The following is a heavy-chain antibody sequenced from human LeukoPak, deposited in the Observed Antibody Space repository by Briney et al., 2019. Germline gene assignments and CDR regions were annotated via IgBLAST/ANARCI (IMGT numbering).Heavy chain of an antibody. V-gene: IGHV1-18*01. D-gene: IGHD6-19*01. CDR2: ISAYNGNT. CDR1: GYTFTSYG. J-gene: IGHJ6*02. CDR3: ARDRGAGSSGWPPTYHYYGMDV. Sequence: ASVKVSCKASGYTFTSYGISWVRQAPGQGLEWMGWISAYNGNTNYAQKLQGRVTMTTDTSTSTAYMELRSLRSDDTAVYYCARDRGAGSSGWPPTYHYYGMDVWGQGTTVTVSS.